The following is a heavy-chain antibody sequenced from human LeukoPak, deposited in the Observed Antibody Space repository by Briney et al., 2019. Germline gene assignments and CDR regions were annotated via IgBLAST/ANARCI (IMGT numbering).Heavy chain of an antibody. D-gene: IGHD4-17*01. CDR1: GFTFSSYW. V-gene: IGHV3-7*03. J-gene: IGHJ4*02. Sequence: PGGSLRLSCAASGFTFSSYWMSWVRQAPGKGLEWVANIKQDGSEKYYVDSVKGRFTISRDNAKNSLYLQMNSLRAEDTALYYCARDRGYYGDDDFDYWGQGTLVTVSS. CDR3: ARDRGYYGDDDFDY. CDR2: IKQDGSEK.